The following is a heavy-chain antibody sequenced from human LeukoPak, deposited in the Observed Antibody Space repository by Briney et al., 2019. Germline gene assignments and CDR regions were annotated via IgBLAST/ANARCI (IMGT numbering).Heavy chain of an antibody. J-gene: IGHJ4*02. D-gene: IGHD4-17*01. CDR1: GYTFTSYG. V-gene: IGHV1-18*04. CDR2: ISAYNGNT. Sequence: GASVKVSCKASGYTFTSYGISWVRQAPGQGLEWMGWISAYNGNTNYAQKLQGRVTMTTDTSTTTAYMELRSLRSEDTAVYYCARDYRAQKGGDDYGDDYWGQGTLVIVSS. CDR3: ARDYRAQKGGDDYGDDY.